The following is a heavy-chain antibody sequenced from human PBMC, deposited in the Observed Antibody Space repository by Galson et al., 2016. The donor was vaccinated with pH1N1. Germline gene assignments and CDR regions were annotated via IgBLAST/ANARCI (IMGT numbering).Heavy chain of an antibody. CDR3: ARDQVRGPPQWCYFDY. Sequence: SLRLSCAASGFSFSNYAMHWVRQAPGKGLEWVSALSGSGSSTYYADSVKGRFTISRDNSKNTLYLQMNSLRADDTAVYYCARDQVRGPPQWCYFDYWGRGTLVTVSS. V-gene: IGHV3-23*01. CDR2: LSGSGSST. J-gene: IGHJ4*01. D-gene: IGHD3-10*01. CDR1: GFSFSNYA.